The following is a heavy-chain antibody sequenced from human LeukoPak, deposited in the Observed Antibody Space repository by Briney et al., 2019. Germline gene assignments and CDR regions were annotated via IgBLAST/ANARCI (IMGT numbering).Heavy chain of an antibody. CDR3: ARLRPQLVLKDPFGSYWFDP. J-gene: IGHJ5*02. CDR2: INHSGST. CDR1: GGSFSGYY. D-gene: IGHD6-13*01. V-gene: IGHV4-34*01. Sequence: SETLSLTCAVYGGSFSGYYWSWIRQPPGKGLEWIGEINHSGSTNYNPSLKSRVTISVDTSKNQFSLKLSSVTVADTAVYYCARLRPQLVLKDPFGSYWFDPWGQGTLVTVSS.